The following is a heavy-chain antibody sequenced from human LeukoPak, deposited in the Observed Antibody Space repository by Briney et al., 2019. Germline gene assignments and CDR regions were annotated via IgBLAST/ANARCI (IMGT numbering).Heavy chain of an antibody. V-gene: IGHV4-4*07. J-gene: IGHJ4*02. Sequence: PSETLSLTCTVSGGSTSSYYWSWIRQPAGKGLEWIGRIYTSGSTNYNPSLKSRVTMSVDTSKNQFSLKLSSVTAADTAVYYCARHVKGSSSWYFSPFDYWGQGTLVTVSS. CDR3: ARHVKGSSSWYFSPFDY. CDR2: IYTSGST. D-gene: IGHD6-13*01. CDR1: GGSTSSYY.